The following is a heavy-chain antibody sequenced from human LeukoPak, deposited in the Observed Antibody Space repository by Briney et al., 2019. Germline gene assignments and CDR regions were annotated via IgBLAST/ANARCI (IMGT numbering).Heavy chain of an antibody. J-gene: IGHJ4*02. D-gene: IGHD7-27*01. V-gene: IGHV3-7*01. CDR3: MCWGTDNH. Sequence: GGSLRLSCTFSGLTFRSYWRNWVRQAPGKGLEWVANINPGGNEIRSVDSVKGRSIISRDNAKNSLDLQMSSPRVEDTAVYYCMCWGTDNHWGQGILVTVSS. CDR2: INPGGNEI. CDR1: GLTFRSYW.